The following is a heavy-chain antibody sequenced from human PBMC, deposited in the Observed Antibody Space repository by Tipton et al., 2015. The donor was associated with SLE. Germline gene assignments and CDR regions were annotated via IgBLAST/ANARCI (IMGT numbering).Heavy chain of an antibody. V-gene: IGHV4-39*07. CDR1: FGSISRSGYY. CDR2: IHYSGSA. CDR3: AMKKEGTMIDY. D-gene: IGHD3-3*01. J-gene: IGHJ4*02. Sequence: TLSLTCSVSFGSISRSGYYWAWMRQPPGKGLEWIGTIHYSGSAFYNPSLKSRVTMSIDTSKNELSLKLNSVTAADTAVFYCAMKKEGTMIDYWGQGTLVTVSS.